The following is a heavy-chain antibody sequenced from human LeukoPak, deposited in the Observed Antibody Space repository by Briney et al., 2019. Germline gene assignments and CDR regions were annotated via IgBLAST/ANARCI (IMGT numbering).Heavy chain of an antibody. Sequence: PGRSLRLSCVPTALSFDDYAMHWVRQVPGKGLEWVSGISWNRAIIGYADSVKGRFVISRDNAKNFLYLQMNSLRPEDTALYYCAKTSRSMSVAAPYGMDVSGQGTTVTVS. CDR3: AKTSRSMSVAAPYGMDV. CDR2: ISWNRAII. J-gene: IGHJ6*02. V-gene: IGHV3-9*01. CDR1: ALSFDDYA. D-gene: IGHD6-19*01.